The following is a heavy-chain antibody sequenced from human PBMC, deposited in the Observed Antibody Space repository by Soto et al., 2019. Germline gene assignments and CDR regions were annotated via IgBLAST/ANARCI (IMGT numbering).Heavy chain of an antibody. J-gene: IGHJ3*02. V-gene: IGHV1-2*04. CDR2: RKPNSGGT. D-gene: IGHD2-15*01. Sequence: QVQLMQSRAEVKKPGASVKVSCKASGYTFTGYYMHWVRQAPGQGLEWMGWRKPNSGGTNYAQKFQGWVTMTRDTSISTAYMELSRLTSDDTAVYYCARDIGERYCSGGSCYSNAALDIWGQGTMVTVSS. CDR3: ARDIGERYCSGGSCYSNAALDI. CDR1: GYTFTGYY.